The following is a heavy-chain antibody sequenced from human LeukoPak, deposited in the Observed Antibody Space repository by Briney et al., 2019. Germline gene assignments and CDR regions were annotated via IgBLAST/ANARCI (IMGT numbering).Heavy chain of an antibody. CDR3: ARGPYVGFDY. J-gene: IGHJ4*02. D-gene: IGHD3-10*02. CDR2: MNPNSGNT. CDR1: GYTFTSSD. Sequence: AASVKVSCKASGYTFTSSDINWVRQATGQGLEWMGWMNPNSGNTDYAQKFQGRVTMTRNTSISTAYMELSSLRSEDTAVYYCARGPYVGFDYWGQGTLVTVSS. V-gene: IGHV1-8*01.